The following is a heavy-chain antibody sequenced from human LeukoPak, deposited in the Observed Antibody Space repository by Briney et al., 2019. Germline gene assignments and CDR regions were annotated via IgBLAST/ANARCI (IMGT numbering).Heavy chain of an antibody. CDR1: GFTFTSSA. D-gene: IGHD3-10*01. Sequence: GASVKVSCKASGFTFTSSAMQWVRQARGQRLEWIGWIVVGSGNTNYAQKFQERVTITRDMSTSTAYMELSSLRSEDTAVYYCATLSMVRGTTPPDYWGQGTLVTVSS. J-gene: IGHJ4*02. V-gene: IGHV1-58*02. CDR2: IVVGSGNT. CDR3: ATLSMVRGTTPPDY.